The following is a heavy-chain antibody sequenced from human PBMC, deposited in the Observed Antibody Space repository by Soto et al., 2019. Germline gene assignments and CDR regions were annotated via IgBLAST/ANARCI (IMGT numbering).Heavy chain of an antibody. D-gene: IGHD4-4*01. V-gene: IGHV3-30*04. CDR3: AREAVTTGYFDY. J-gene: IGHJ4*02. Sequence: GGSPRLSCAASGFTFSSYAMHWVRQAPGKGLEWVAVISYDGSNKYYADSVKGRFTISRDNSKNTLYLQMNSLRAEDTAVYYCAREAVTTGYFDYWGQGTLVTVSS. CDR2: ISYDGSNK. CDR1: GFTFSSYA.